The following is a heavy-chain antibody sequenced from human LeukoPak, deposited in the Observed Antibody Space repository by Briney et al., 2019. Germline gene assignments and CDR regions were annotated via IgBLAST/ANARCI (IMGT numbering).Heavy chain of an antibody. CDR1: GYTFTSYY. J-gene: IGHJ4*02. Sequence: GASVKVSCKASGYTFTSYYMHWVRQAPGQGLEWMGIINPSGGSTSYAQKFQGRVTMTRDTSTSTVYMELSSLRSEDTAVYYCARVGGRYYYGSGIFRYWGQGTLVTVSS. V-gene: IGHV1-46*01. D-gene: IGHD3-10*01. CDR3: ARVGGRYYYGSGIFRY. CDR2: INPSGGST.